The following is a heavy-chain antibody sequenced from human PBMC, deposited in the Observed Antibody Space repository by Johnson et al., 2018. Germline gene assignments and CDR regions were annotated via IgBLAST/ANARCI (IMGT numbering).Heavy chain of an antibody. V-gene: IGHV4-59*01. CDR2: VYYSGTT. CDR1: GGSITSFY. J-gene: IGHJ4*02. Sequence: QVQLQESGPGLVKPSETLSLTCSVSGGSITSFYWNWIRQSPGKGLEWIGYVYYSGTTDYNPSLKSRATILVDTSKNQFSLKLTSVTAAETAVYYCARDEYITPFGDWGQGILVTVSS. D-gene: IGHD3-16*01. CDR3: ARDEYITPFGD.